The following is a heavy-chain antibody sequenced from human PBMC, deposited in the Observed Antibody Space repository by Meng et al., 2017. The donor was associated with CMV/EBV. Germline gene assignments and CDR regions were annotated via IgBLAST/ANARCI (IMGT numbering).Heavy chain of an antibody. CDR1: GFTFSSYW. Sequence: GESLKISCAASGFTFSSYWMHWVRQAPGKGLVWVSRINSDGSSTSYADSVKGRFTISRDNAKNSLYLQMNSLRDEDMALYHCAKGVYSNYDAPFDYWGQGILVTVSS. V-gene: IGHV3-74*01. D-gene: IGHD4-11*01. CDR3: AKGVYSNYDAPFDY. CDR2: INSDGSST. J-gene: IGHJ4*02.